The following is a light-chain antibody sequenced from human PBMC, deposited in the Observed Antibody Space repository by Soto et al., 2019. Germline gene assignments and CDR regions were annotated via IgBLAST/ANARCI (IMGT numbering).Light chain of an antibody. CDR2: AAS. Sequence: DIQMTQSPSSVSASVGDRVTITCLASQAISSWLAWYQQKPGTAPKLLIYAASSLQSGVPSRFSGSGSGTDFTLTISSLQPEDFATYYCQQASSFPLTFGGGTKVEI. J-gene: IGKJ4*01. CDR3: QQASSFPLT. CDR1: QAISSW. V-gene: IGKV1-12*01.